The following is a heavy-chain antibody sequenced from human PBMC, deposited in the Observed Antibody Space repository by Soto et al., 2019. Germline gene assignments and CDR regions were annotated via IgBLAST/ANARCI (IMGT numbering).Heavy chain of an antibody. D-gene: IGHD3-10*01. V-gene: IGHV3-23*01. CDR3: AKDISGSVRHLDAFDI. CDR1: GFTFSSYA. CDR2: ISGSGDST. Sequence: GGSLRLSCAASGFTFSSYAMSWVRQAPGKGLEWVSGISGSGDSTYYADSVKGRFTISRDNSNNKLYLQMNSLRAEDTAVYYCAKDISGSVRHLDAFDIWGQGTMVTVSS. J-gene: IGHJ3*02.